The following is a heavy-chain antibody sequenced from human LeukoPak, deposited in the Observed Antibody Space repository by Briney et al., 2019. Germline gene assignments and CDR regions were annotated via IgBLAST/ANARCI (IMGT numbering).Heavy chain of an antibody. CDR1: GGSISSYY. CDR2: IYYSGST. J-gene: IGHJ3*02. CDR3: ARDGSSWCGDAFDI. V-gene: IGHV4-59*01. Sequence: SETLSLTCTVSGGSISSYYWSWIRQPPGKGLEWIGYIYYSGSTNYNPSLKSRVTISVDTSKNQFSLKLSSVTAADTAVYYCARDGSSWCGDAFDIWGQGTMVTVSS. D-gene: IGHD6-13*01.